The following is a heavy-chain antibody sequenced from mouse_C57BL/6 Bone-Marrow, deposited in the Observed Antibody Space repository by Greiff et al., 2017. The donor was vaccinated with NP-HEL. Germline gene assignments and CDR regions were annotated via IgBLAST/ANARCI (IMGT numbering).Heavy chain of an antibody. D-gene: IGHD1-1*01. V-gene: IGHV14-4*01. CDR3: TTVATRYFDV. J-gene: IGHJ1*03. CDR2: IDPENGDT. CDR1: GFNIKDDY. Sequence: EVKLMESGAELVRPGASVKLSCTASGFNIKDDYMHWVKQRPEQGLEWIGWIDPENGDTEYASKFQGKATITADTSSNTAYLQLSSLTSEDTAVYYCTTVATRYFDVWGTGTTVTVSS.